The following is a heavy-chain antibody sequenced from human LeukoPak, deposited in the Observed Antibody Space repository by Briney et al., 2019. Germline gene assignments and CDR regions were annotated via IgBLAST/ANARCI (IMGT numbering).Heavy chain of an antibody. D-gene: IGHD6-19*01. J-gene: IGHJ5*02. CDR1: GGSISSGDYY. V-gene: IGHV4-30-4*08. Sequence: NASETLSLTCTVSGGSISSGDYYWSWIRQPPGKGLEWIGYIYYSGSTYYNPSLKSRVTISVDTSKNQFSLKLSSVTAADTAVYYCARDDHSSGPNNWFDPWGQGTLVTVSS. CDR2: IYYSGST. CDR3: ARDDHSSGPNNWFDP.